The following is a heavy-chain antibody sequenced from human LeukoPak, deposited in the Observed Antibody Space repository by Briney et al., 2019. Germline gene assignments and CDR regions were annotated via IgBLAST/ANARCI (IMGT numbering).Heavy chain of an antibody. J-gene: IGHJ5*02. Sequence: PSETLSLTCTVSGGSISSYYWSWIRQPPGKGLEWIGYIYYSGSTNYNPSLKSRVTISVDTSKNQFSLKLSSVTAADTAVYYCATYSSSWSGRFDPWGQGTLVTVSS. CDR3: ATYSSSWSGRFDP. D-gene: IGHD6-13*01. V-gene: IGHV4-59*01. CDR2: IYYSGST. CDR1: GGSISSYY.